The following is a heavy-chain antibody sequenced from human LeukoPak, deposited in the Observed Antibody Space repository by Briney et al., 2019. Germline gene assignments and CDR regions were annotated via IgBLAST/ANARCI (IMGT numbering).Heavy chain of an antibody. Sequence: SETLSLTCTVSGGSISSYYWSWIRQPPGKGLEWIGYIYYSGSTNYNPSLKSRVTISVDTSKNQFSLKLSSVTAADTAVYYCARASGCSGASCYSHWGQGTLVTVSS. D-gene: IGHD2-15*01. CDR2: IYYSGST. V-gene: IGHV4-59*01. J-gene: IGHJ4*02. CDR3: ARASGCSGASCYSH. CDR1: GGSISSYY.